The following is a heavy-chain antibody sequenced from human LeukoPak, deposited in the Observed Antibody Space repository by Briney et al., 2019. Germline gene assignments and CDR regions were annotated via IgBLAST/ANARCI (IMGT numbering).Heavy chain of an antibody. V-gene: IGHV3-11*01. CDR3: ARGSLFDYSRIDY. D-gene: IGHD4-11*01. CDR1: GFTFSDYY. Sequence: GGSLRLSCAASGFTFSDYYMSWIRQAPEKGLEWVSYISSSGNTIYYADSVKGRFTISRDNAKNSLYLLMNSLRAEDTAVYYCARGSLFDYSRIDYWGQGTLVTVSS. J-gene: IGHJ4*02. CDR2: ISSSGNTI.